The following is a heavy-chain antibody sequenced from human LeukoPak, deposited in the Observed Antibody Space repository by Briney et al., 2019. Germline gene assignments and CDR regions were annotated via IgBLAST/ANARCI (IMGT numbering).Heavy chain of an antibody. CDR2: IYTSGST. CDR1: GGSISGYY. D-gene: IGHD3-10*01. V-gene: IGHV4-4*07. CDR3: AGGSMVRGVSGGYYYYMDV. Sequence: SETLSLTCTVSGGSISGYYWSWIRQPAGKGLEWIGRIYTSGSTNYNPSLESRVTMSVDTSKNQFSLKLSSVTAAYTAVYYCAGGSMVRGVSGGYYYYMDVWGKGTTVTISS. J-gene: IGHJ6*03.